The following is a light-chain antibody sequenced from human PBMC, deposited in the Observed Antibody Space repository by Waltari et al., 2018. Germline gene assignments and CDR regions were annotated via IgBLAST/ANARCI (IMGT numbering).Light chain of an antibody. CDR2: DVS. J-gene: IGLJ2*01. CDR3: SSYTSSSTVV. Sequence: QSALTQPASVSGSPGQSITISCTGTSSDVGGYNYVPWYQQHPGKAPKLLIYDVSKRPSGVSHRFSGSKSGNTASLTISGLQAEDEADYYCSSYTSSSTVVFGGGTKVTVL. CDR1: SSDVGGYNY. V-gene: IGLV2-14*01.